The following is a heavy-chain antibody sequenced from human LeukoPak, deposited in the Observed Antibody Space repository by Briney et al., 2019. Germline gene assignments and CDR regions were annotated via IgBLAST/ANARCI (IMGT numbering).Heavy chain of an antibody. CDR3: ARSVMARGVYWFDP. Sequence: GESLKISCKGSGYSFTSYWIGWVRQMPGKGLEWMVIIYPGDSDTRYSPSFQGQVTISADKSISTAYLQWSSLKASDTAMYYCARSVMARGVYWFDPWGQGTLVIVSS. CDR1: GYSFTSYW. CDR2: IYPGDSDT. V-gene: IGHV5-51*01. J-gene: IGHJ5*02. D-gene: IGHD3-10*01.